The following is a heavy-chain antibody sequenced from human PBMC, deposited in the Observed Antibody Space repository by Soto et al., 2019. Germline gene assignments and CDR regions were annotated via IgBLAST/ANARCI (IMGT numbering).Heavy chain of an antibody. D-gene: IGHD3-22*01. V-gene: IGHV4-59*08. CDR2: IYYSGST. CDR3: ATPGSSGYSGAFDI. Sequence: SETLPVTCTVSGGSISSYYWSWIRQPPGKGLEWIGYIYYSGSTNYNPSLKSRVTISVDTSKNQFSLKLSSVTAADTAVYYCATPGSSGYSGAFDIWGQGTMVTVS. J-gene: IGHJ3*02. CDR1: GGSISSYY.